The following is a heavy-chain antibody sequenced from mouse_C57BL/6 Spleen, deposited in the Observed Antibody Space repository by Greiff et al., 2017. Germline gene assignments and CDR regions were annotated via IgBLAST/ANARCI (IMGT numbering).Heavy chain of an antibody. Sequence: EVQLQQSGPELVQPGASVKISCTASGYSFTDYNMNLVPQSNGKSLEWVGVINPNYGTTSYNQKFKGKAPLTVDQSSSTAYMQLNSLTAEDSAVYYCAREEIYCGYHYYAMDYWGQGTSVTVSS. CDR3: AREEIYCGYHYYAMDY. CDR2: INPNYGTT. V-gene: IGHV1-39*01. CDR1: GYSFTDYN. J-gene: IGHJ4*01. D-gene: IGHD2-2*01.